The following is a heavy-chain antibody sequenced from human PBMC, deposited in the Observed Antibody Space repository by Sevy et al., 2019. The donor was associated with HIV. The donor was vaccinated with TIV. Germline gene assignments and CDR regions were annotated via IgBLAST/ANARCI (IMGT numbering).Heavy chain of an antibody. CDR2: ISHDGINE. D-gene: IGHD1-26*01. Sequence: GGSLRLSCIGPGFSFSYYGIHWVRQAPGKGLDWVALISHDGINEYYADSVKGRLTNTRDNSKNTINLEMNSLRNEDTAIYFCANAYSGSYSHSYLYALDVWGQGTTVTVSS. CDR3: ANAYSGSYSHSYLYALDV. CDR1: GFSFSYYG. J-gene: IGHJ6*02. V-gene: IGHV3-30*18.